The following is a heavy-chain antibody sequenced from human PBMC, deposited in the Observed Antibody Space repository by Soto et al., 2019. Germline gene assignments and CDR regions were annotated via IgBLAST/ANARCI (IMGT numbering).Heavy chain of an antibody. CDR1: GGSFSRYY. CDR3: ARGEGRLVGTWFDP. D-gene: IGHD5-12*01. J-gene: IGHJ5*02. V-gene: IGHV4-34*01. CDR2: INHSGST. Sequence: PSETLSLTCHVYGGSFSRYYLNLIRQPPGEGLEWLGEINHSGSTNDNLSLESRVTISLDTSKTQFSLELTSVTAADTTVEYCARGEGRLVGTWFDPWGQGTLVTVSS.